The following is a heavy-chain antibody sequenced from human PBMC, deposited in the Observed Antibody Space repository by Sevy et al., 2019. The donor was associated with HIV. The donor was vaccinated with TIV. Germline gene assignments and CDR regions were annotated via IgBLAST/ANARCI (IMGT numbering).Heavy chain of an antibody. CDR1: GFSLTTSD. J-gene: IGHJ4*02. Sequence: GGSLRLSCAASGFSLTTSDMHWVRQAPGKGLEWVADIWFDGSNIHYADSVRGRFTISRDNSKNTLSLQMSSLRAEDTAVYYCARERTYLFDYCGQGTLVTVSS. CDR3: ARERTYLFDY. CDR2: IWFDGSNI. V-gene: IGHV3-33*01.